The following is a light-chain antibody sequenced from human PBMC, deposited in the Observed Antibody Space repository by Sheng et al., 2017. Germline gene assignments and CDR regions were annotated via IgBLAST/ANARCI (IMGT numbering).Light chain of an antibody. Sequence: QSVLTQPPSASGTPGQRVTISCSGSSSNIGSNTVNWYQQLPGTAPKLLMYSNNQRPSGVPDRFSDSKSGTSASLAISGLQSEDEANYYCAAWDDSLNGAVFGGGTQLTVL. J-gene: IGLJ7*01. CDR2: SNN. CDR1: SSNIGSNT. CDR3: AAWDDSLNGAV. V-gene: IGLV1-44*01.